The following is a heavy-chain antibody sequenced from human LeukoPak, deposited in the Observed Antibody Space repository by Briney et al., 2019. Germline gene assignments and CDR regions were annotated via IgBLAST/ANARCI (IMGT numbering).Heavy chain of an antibody. J-gene: IGHJ6*02. V-gene: IGHV1-18*01. D-gene: IGHD6-19*01. CDR3: ARVPYLIAVAGSYGMDV. CDR1: GYTFTSYG. Sequence: ASVKVSCKASGYTFTSYGISWVRQAPGQGLEWMGWISAYNSNTNYAQKLQGRVTMTTDTSTSTAYMELRSLRSDDTAVYYCARVPYLIAVAGSYGMDVWGQGTTVTVSS. CDR2: ISAYNSNT.